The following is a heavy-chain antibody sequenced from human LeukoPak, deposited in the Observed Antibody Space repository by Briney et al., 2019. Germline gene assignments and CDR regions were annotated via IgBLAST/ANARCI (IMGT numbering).Heavy chain of an antibody. Sequence: SVKVSCKASGGTFSSYAISWVRQAPGQGLEWMGGIIPIFGTANYAQKFQGRVTITADESTSAAYMELSSLRSEDTAVYYCASPNDYGDYYPPDYWGQGTLVTVSS. CDR1: GGTFSSYA. J-gene: IGHJ4*02. CDR2: IIPIFGTA. V-gene: IGHV1-69*13. D-gene: IGHD4-17*01. CDR3: ASPNDYGDYYPPDY.